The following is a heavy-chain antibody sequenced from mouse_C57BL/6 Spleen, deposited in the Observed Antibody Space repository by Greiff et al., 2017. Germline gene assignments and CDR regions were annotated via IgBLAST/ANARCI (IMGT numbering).Heavy chain of an antibody. V-gene: IGHV2-5*01. CDR3: AKNLPYYYGSSERAMDY. CDR1: GFSLTSYG. Sequence: QVQLKQSGPGLVQPSQSLSITCTVSGFSLTSYGVHWVRQSPGKGLEWLGVIWRGGSTDYNAAFMSRLSITKDNSKSQVFFKMNSLQADDTAIYYCAKNLPYYYGSSERAMDYWGQGTSVTVSS. D-gene: IGHD1-1*01. J-gene: IGHJ4*01. CDR2: IWRGGST.